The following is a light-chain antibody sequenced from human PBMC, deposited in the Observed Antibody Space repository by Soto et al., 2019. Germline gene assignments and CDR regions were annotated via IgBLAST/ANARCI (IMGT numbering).Light chain of an antibody. CDR3: QQHGSSPYT. CDR2: VAS. CDR1: QSVSNNY. Sequence: EIVLTQSPGTLSLSPGERVALSCRASQSVSNNYLAWYQQKPGQAPRLLIYVASSSATGIPDRFSGSGSGTDFTLTISRLEPEDSAVYYCQQHGSSPYTFGQGTKLEIK. J-gene: IGKJ2*01. V-gene: IGKV3-20*01.